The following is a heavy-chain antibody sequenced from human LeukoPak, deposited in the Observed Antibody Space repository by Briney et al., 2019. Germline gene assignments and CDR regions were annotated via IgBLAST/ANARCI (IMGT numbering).Heavy chain of an antibody. Sequence: GESLKISCKGSGYRFTSYWIGWVRQMPGKGLEWMGSIYPGDSDTRYSPSFQGQVTISADKSISTAYLQWSSLKASDTAMYYCARLGVYYYDSSGYLYFDYWGQGTLVTVSS. CDR2: IYPGDSDT. D-gene: IGHD3-22*01. CDR3: ARLGVYYYDSSGYLYFDY. V-gene: IGHV5-51*01. CDR1: GYRFTSYW. J-gene: IGHJ4*02.